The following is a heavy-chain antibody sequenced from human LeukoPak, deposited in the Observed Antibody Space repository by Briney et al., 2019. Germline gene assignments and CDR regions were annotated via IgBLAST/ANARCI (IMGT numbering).Heavy chain of an antibody. D-gene: IGHD3-22*01. CDR1: GFTFSSYW. V-gene: IGHV3-7*01. CDR2: IKQDGSEK. J-gene: IGHJ4*02. CDR3: ARVGRITMIVVVPNHFDY. Sequence: GGSLRLSCTASGFTFSSYWMSWVRQAPGKGLEWVANIKQDGSEKYYVDSVKGRFTISRDNAKNSLYLQMNSLRAEDTAVYYCARVGRITMIVVVPNHFDYWGQGTLVTVSS.